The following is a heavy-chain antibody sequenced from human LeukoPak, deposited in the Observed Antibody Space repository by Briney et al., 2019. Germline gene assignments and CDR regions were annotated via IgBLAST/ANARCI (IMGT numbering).Heavy chain of an antibody. D-gene: IGHD2-21*01. J-gene: IGHJ5*02. V-gene: IGHV4-39*01. CDR3: VFKQRTAYEIHP. CDR1: GDSITSNNYY. Sequence: SETLSLTCTVSGDSITSNNYYRGWIRQPPGEGLEWIATIYYSGTTWYNPSLKSRVTISVDTSKNQFSLKLSSVTAADTAVYYCVFKQRTAYEIHPWGQGTLVTVSS. CDR2: IYYSGTT.